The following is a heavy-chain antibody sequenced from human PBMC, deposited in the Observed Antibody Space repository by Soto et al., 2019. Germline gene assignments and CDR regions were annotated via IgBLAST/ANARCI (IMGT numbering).Heavy chain of an antibody. CDR2: ISYDGSNK. Sequence: GGSLRLSCAASGFTFSSYAMHWVRQAPGKGLEWVAVISYDGSNKYYADSVKGRFTISRDNSKNTLYLQMNSLRAEDTALYYCARVGTGATTFDYWGQGTLVTVSS. J-gene: IGHJ4*02. CDR1: GFTFSSYA. D-gene: IGHD1-26*01. CDR3: ARVGTGATTFDY. V-gene: IGHV3-30-3*01.